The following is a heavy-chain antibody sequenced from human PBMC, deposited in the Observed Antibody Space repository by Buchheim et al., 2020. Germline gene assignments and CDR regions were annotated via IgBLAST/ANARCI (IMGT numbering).Heavy chain of an antibody. Sequence: QVQLVESGGGVVQPGRSLRLSCAASGFTFSSYGMHWVRQAPGKGLEWVAVIWYDGSNKYYADSVKGRFTISKDNSKNTLYLQMNSLRAEDTAVYYCARDSPYYDGPSGMDVWGQETT. D-gene: IGHD3-22*01. J-gene: IGHJ6*02. CDR3: ARDSPYYDGPSGMDV. CDR1: GFTFSSYG. CDR2: IWYDGSNK. V-gene: IGHV3-33*01.